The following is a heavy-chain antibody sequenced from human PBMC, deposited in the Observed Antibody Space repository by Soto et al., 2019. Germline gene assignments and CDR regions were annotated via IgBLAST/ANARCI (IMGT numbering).Heavy chain of an antibody. V-gene: IGHV3-21*01. D-gene: IGHD3-22*01. J-gene: IGHJ6*02. CDR3: ARCYDSSGYTYGMDV. CDR2: ISSSSSYI. Sequence: GGSLRLSCAASGFTFSSYSMNWVRQAPGKGLEWVSSISSSSSYIYYADSVKGRFTISRDNAKNLLYLQMNSLRAEDTAVYYCARCYDSSGYTYGMDVWGQGTTVTVSS. CDR1: GFTFSSYS.